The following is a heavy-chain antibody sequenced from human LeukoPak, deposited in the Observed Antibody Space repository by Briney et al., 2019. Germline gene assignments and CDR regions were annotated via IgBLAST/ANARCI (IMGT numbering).Heavy chain of an antibody. CDR2: FDPEDGET. CDR3: ARGLFSYDFWSGYYKSSTIDY. CDR1: GFTLTELS. Sequence: ASVKVSCKVSGFTLTELSMHWVRQAPGKGLEWMGSFDPEDGETIYAQKFQGRVTMTRNTSISTAYMELSSLRSEDTAVYYCARGLFSYDFWSGYYKSSTIDYWGQGTLVTVSS. D-gene: IGHD3-3*01. V-gene: IGHV1-24*01. J-gene: IGHJ4*02.